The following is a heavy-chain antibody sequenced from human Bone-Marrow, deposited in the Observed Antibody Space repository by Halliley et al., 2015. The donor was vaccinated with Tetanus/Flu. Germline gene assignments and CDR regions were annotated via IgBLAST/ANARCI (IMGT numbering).Heavy chain of an antibody. J-gene: IGHJ6*02. CDR3: ATLGGIGQNYYFYGMDV. D-gene: IGHD3-16*01. Sequence: SYITRSGNIVYQADSVKGRFTISRDNAKNSLFLQMNSLRGDDTAVYYCATLGGIGQNYYFYGMDVWGQGTTVTVSS. CDR2: ITRSGNIV. V-gene: IGHV3-48*01.